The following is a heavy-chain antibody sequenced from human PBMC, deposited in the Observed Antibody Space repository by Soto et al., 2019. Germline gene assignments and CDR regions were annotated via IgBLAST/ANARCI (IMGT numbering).Heavy chain of an antibody. CDR1: TNTFTTYF. D-gene: IGHD3-22*01. J-gene: IGHJ4*02. CDR3: ATLSSGPREAL. V-gene: IGHV1-46*01. CDR2: IYPSGGIT. Sequence: QDLLVQSGAEVKKPGASVKVSCRTSTNTFTTYFIHWVRQATGQGLEWMGMIYPSGGITDYAQSFQDRFTMPRDTSTSTVYMELRSLRSQDTAVYYCATLSSGPREALWGQGTLVTVSS.